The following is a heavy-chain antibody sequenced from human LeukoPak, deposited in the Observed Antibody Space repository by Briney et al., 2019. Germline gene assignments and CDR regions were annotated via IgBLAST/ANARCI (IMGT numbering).Heavy chain of an antibody. J-gene: IGHJ4*02. CDR1: GGSISSSSYY. Sequence: PSETLSLTCTVSGGSISSSSYYWGWIRQPPGKGLEWIGSIYYSGSTYYNPSLKSRVTISVGTSKNQFSLKLSSVTAADTAVYYCARVRYSSSWYPPYFDYWGQGTLVTVSS. CDR3: ARVRYSSSWYPPYFDY. D-gene: IGHD6-13*01. CDR2: IYYSGST. V-gene: IGHV4-39*01.